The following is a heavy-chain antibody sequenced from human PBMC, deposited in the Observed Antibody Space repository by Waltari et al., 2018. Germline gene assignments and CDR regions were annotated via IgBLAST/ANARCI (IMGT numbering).Heavy chain of an antibody. CDR1: GFTFSFPG. D-gene: IGHD3-9*01. CDR3: TRDFDAPGGY. Sequence: QLVESGGGLVQPGGSLRLSCAASGFTFSFPGMHWVRQAPGKGLVWVSRINSDGSIRQYADSVRGRFTIPRDNTKNTLYLQMNSLRTEDTAVYYCTRDFDAPGGYWGQGTLVTVSS. J-gene: IGHJ4*02. CDR2: INSDGSIR. V-gene: IGHV3-74*03.